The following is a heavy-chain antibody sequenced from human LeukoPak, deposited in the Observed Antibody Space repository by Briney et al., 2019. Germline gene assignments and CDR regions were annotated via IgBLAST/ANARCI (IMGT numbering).Heavy chain of an antibody. Sequence: PSETLSLTCAVYGGSFSGYYWSWLRQPPGKGLEWIGEINHSGSTNYNPSLKSRVTISVDTSKNQFSLTLSSVTAADTAVYYCARGYSSSSEGWFDPWGQGTLVTVSS. D-gene: IGHD6-6*01. CDR1: GGSFSGYY. V-gene: IGHV4-34*01. CDR2: INHSGST. CDR3: ARGYSSSSEGWFDP. J-gene: IGHJ5*02.